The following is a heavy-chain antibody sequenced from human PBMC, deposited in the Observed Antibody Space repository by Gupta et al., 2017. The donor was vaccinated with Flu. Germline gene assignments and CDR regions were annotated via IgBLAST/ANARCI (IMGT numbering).Heavy chain of an antibody. J-gene: IGHJ4*02. CDR1: GFTFSSYG. Sequence: QVQLVESGGGVVQPGRSLRLSCAASGFTFSSYGMHWVRQAPAKGLEWVAVRWYDGSNKYYADSVKGRFTISRDNSKNTLYLQMNSLRAEDTAVYYCARGGIAVAGGPPPSYWGQGTLVTVSS. CDR3: ARGGIAVAGGPPPSY. D-gene: IGHD6-19*01. V-gene: IGHV3-33*01. CDR2: RWYDGSNK.